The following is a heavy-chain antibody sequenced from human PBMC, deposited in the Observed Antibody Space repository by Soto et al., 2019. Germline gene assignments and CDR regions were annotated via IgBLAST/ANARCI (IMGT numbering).Heavy chain of an antibody. CDR2: ISGSGGST. Sequence: GGSLRLSCAASGFIFENFGMSWVRQAPGKGLEWISSISGSGGSTYYNNSVRGRFTISRDRSKNTVYLQMNSLTAGDTAVYYCAKATATGGGAFDICGQGTMVTVSS. V-gene: IGHV3-23*01. J-gene: IGHJ3*02. CDR3: AKATATGGGAFDI. D-gene: IGHD2-8*02. CDR1: GFIFENFG.